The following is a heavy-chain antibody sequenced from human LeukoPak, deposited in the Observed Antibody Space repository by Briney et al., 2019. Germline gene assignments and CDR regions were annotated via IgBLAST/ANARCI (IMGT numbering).Heavy chain of an antibody. CDR2: ISGSGADT. D-gene: IGHD3-10*01. J-gene: IGHJ4*02. V-gene: IGHV3-23*01. CDR3: AILVLRSGELQTFDY. CDR1: GFTFNSYA. Sequence: PGGSLRLSCAASGFTFNSYAMSWVRQAPGKGLEWVSGISGSGADTYYADSVKGRFTISRDNSNNTLYLQMNGLRAEDTAVYYCAILVLRSGELQTFDYWGQGTLVTVSS.